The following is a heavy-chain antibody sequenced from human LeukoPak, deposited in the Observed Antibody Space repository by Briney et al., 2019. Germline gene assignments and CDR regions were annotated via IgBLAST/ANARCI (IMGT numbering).Heavy chain of an antibody. Sequence: SETLSLTCTVSGGSISSSSYYWGWIRQPPGKGLEWIGSIYYSGSTYYNPSLRSRVTISVDTSKNQFSLKLSSVTAADTAVYYCARDDGGNSVGTDVWGKGTTVTISS. CDR1: GGSISSSSYY. V-gene: IGHV4-39*07. J-gene: IGHJ6*04. CDR3: ARDDGGNSVGTDV. D-gene: IGHD4-23*01. CDR2: IYYSGST.